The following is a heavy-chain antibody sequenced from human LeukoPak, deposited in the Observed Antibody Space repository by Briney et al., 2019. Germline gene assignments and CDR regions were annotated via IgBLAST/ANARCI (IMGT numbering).Heavy chain of an antibody. J-gene: IGHJ3*02. CDR2: IYTSGST. D-gene: IGHD3-22*01. Sequence: PETLSLTCTVSGGSISSYYWSWIRQPAGKGLEWIGRIYTSGSTNYNPSLKSRVTMSVDTSKNQFSLKLSSVTAADTAVYYCARDRDYYDPTDAFDIWGQGTMDTVSS. CDR1: GGSISSYY. CDR3: ARDRDYYDPTDAFDI. V-gene: IGHV4-4*07.